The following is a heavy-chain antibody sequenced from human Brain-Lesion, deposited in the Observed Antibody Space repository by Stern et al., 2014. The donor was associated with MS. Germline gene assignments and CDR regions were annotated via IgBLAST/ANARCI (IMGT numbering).Heavy chain of an antibody. Sequence: QVQLQESGPGLVKPSQTLSLTCTVSGASISSGTSYWSWIRQPAGGGLEWIGRLHASGATYYNPSLKSRVTIPGDPSKTQFPLNLTSVTAADTAVYYCARGHWELLGNNYFDSWGQGTLVTVSS. CDR1: GASISSGTSY. J-gene: IGHJ4*02. CDR2: LHASGAT. D-gene: IGHD1-26*01. V-gene: IGHV4-61*02. CDR3: ARGHWELLGNNYFDS.